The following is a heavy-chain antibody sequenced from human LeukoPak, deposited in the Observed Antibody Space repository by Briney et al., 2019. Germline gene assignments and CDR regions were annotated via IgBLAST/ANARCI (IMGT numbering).Heavy chain of an antibody. CDR1: GFTFSSYG. V-gene: IGHV3-30*02. D-gene: IGHD3-10*01. J-gene: IGHJ6*03. CDR3: AKDPTMVRGVIINSYYYYYMDV. Sequence: GGSLRLSCAASGFTFSSYGMHWVRQAPGKGLEWVAFIRYDGSNKYYADSVKGRFTISRDNSKNTLYLQMKSLRAEDTAVYYCAKDPTMVRGVIINSYYYYYMDVWGKGTTVTVSS. CDR2: IRYDGSNK.